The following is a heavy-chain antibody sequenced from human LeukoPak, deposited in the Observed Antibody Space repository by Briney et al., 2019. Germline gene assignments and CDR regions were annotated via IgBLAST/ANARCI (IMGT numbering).Heavy chain of an antibody. CDR3: ARNSPYYSYMDV. Sequence: ASVRVSCEASGYTLRDYYIHWVRQAPGQGLEWMGWINPYSGATNSAQKFQGRVTMTRDTPITTAYMELRRLRSDDTAVYYCARNSPYYSYMDVWGEGTTVTVSS. J-gene: IGHJ6*03. CDR1: GYTLRDYY. CDR2: INPYSGAT. D-gene: IGHD2-21*01. V-gene: IGHV1-2*02.